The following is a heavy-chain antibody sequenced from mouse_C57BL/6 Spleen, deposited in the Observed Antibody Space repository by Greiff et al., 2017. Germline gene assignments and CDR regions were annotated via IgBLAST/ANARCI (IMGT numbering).Heavy chain of an antibody. V-gene: IGHV1-26*01. CDR1: GYTFTDYY. CDR3: ARGRIYYDYVAMDY. CDR2: INPNNGGT. J-gene: IGHJ4*01. Sequence: EVQLQQSGPELVKPGASVKISCKASGYTFTDYYMNWVKQSHGKSLEWIGDINPNNGGTSYNQKFKGKATLTVDKSSSTAYMELRSLTSEDSAVYYCARGRIYYDYVAMDYWGQGTSVTVSS. D-gene: IGHD2-1*01.